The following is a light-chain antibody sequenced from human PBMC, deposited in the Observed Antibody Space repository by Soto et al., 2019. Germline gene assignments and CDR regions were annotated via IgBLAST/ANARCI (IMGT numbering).Light chain of an antibody. Sequence: EIRMTQSASTLPASIGDRVTITCRASQSIDRWLAWYQQRPGKAPKILIYHASSLETGVPSRFSASGSEIEFTLTITSLQPDDFATYHCQQYHAFPWTFGQGTKVDIK. CDR3: QQYHAFPWT. CDR1: QSIDRW. J-gene: IGKJ1*01. CDR2: HAS. V-gene: IGKV1-5*01.